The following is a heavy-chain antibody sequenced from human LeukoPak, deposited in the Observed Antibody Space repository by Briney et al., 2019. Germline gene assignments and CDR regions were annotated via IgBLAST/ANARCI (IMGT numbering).Heavy chain of an antibody. V-gene: IGHV1-69*13. CDR2: IIPMFDTT. CDR1: GGTFSTYA. D-gene: IGHD5-18*01. J-gene: IGHJ4*02. CDR3: ARDAYRGYTYGINRAPSALDF. Sequence: SVKVSCKTSGGTFSTYAITWVRQAPGQGLEWMGGIIPMFDTTNYAQKFQGRVTITADESTSTVYMELSSLRSEDTAVYYCARDAYRGYTYGINRAPSALDFWGQGTLVTVSS.